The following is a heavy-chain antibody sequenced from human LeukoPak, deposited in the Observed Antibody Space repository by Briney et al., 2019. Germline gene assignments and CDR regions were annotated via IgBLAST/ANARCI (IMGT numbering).Heavy chain of an antibody. J-gene: IGHJ4*02. CDR2: ISTSTGDT. CDR3: ARDDNYGIFVNVDY. V-gene: IGHV1-18*01. CDR1: GYSFILYG. D-gene: IGHD4-11*01. Sequence: ASVKVSCKTSGYSFILYGISWVRQAPGQGPEWMGWISTSTGDTKYTQKFQGRVTLTTDTSTSTAYMELSSLRSDDTAVYYCARDDNYGIFVNVDYWGQGTLVTVSS.